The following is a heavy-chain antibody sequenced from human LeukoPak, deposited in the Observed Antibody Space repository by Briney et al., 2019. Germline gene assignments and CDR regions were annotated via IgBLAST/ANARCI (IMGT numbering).Heavy chain of an antibody. D-gene: IGHD3-3*01. V-gene: IGHV3-48*01. CDR2: ITYGSDTI. Sequence: GGSLRLSCVASGFYFGGHAMHWLRQAPGKGLEWVAYITYGSDTIFYADSVKGRFTISRDNAKNSLYLQMNSLRAEDTAVYYCARDTLRFLEWYPVAFDIWGQGTMVTVSS. CDR1: GFYFGGHA. CDR3: ARDTLRFLEWYPVAFDI. J-gene: IGHJ3*02.